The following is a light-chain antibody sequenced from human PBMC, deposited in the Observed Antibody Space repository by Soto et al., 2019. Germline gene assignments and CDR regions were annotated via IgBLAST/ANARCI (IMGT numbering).Light chain of an antibody. Sequence: DIQMTQSPSTLSASVGDRVTITCRASQSISSWLAWYQQKPGKAPKLLIYDASSLESGVPSRFSSSGSRTEFTLTISSLQPDDFAAYYCHQDNSYLTVGGGTKVEIK. V-gene: IGKV1-5*01. J-gene: IGKJ4*01. CDR2: DAS. CDR3: HQDNSYLT. CDR1: QSISSW.